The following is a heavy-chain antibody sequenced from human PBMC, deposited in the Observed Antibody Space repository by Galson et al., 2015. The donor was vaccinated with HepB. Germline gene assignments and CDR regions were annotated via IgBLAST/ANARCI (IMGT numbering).Heavy chain of an antibody. J-gene: IGHJ3*02. CDR3: ARDLSGSDDAFDI. D-gene: IGHD5-12*01. V-gene: IGHV3-11*01. CDR1: GFTLSNYY. CDR2: IGTSAFTI. Sequence: SLRLSCAASGFTLSNYYMTWIRQAPGGGLEWVSYIGTSAFTIYYADSVRGRFTISRAKAENTLYLQRNSLRAEDTALYYCARDLSGSDDAFDIWGQGTMVTVSS.